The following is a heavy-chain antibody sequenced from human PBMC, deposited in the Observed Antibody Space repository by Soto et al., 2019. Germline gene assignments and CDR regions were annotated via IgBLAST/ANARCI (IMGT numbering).Heavy chain of an antibody. J-gene: IGHJ4*02. CDR2: IYFDGITT. Sequence: GGSLRLSFTASGFTFNTHWMHWVRQAPGKGRVWVSRIYFDGITTNYADSVKGRLTVSRDNAKNTVYLHVNTLRDEDTAVYYCARGGALGVDYWGQGTLVTVSS. CDR3: ARGGALGVDY. D-gene: IGHD1-26*01. V-gene: IGHV3-74*01. CDR1: GFTFNTHW.